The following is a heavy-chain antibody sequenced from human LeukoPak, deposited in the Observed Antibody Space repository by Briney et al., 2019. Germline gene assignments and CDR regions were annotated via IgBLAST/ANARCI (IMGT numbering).Heavy chain of an antibody. J-gene: IGHJ3*02. CDR2: INHSGST. Sequence: SETLSLTCAVYGGSFSGYYWSWIRQPPGKGLEWIGEINHSGSTNYNPSLKSRVTISVDTSKNQFSLKLSSVTAADTAVYYCARSFFHYGEDAFDIWGQGTMVTVSS. CDR3: ARSFFHYGEDAFDI. D-gene: IGHD4-17*01. CDR1: GGSFSGYY. V-gene: IGHV4-34*01.